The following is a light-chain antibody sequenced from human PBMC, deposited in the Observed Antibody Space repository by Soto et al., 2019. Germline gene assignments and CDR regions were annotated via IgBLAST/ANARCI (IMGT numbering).Light chain of an antibody. CDR1: SSNIGNNF. Sequence: QSVLTQPPSASGTPGQKVTISCSGGSSNIGNNFVSWYQQLPGTAPKLLIYSDDQRPSGVPDRVSGSKSGTSASLAVSGLRFEDEADYYGSTWDGSLRGRGSGGGTTHTVL. V-gene: IGLV1-47*02. J-gene: IGLJ3*02. CDR3: STWDGSLRGRG. CDR2: SDD.